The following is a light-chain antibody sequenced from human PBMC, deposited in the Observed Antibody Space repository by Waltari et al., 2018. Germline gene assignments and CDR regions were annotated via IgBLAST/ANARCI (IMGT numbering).Light chain of an antibody. Sequence: QSALTQPASVSGSPGQSIRIPCTGTSSDVGGYDYASWYQQHPGKAPKLMIYDATHRPSGVPNRFSGSKSGITASLTISGLQPEDEADYYCSSYTTDSLGVFGGGTKLTVL. CDR3: SSYTTDSLGV. J-gene: IGLJ2*01. V-gene: IGLV2-14*03. CDR2: DAT. CDR1: SSDVGGYDY.